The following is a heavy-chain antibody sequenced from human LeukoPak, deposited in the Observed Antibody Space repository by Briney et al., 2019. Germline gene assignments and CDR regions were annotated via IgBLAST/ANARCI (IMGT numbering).Heavy chain of an antibody. CDR3: VAMIREVGY. J-gene: IGHJ4*02. V-gene: IGHV3-72*01. D-gene: IGHD3-10*01. CDR1: GITFSDHD. CDR2: TKNKGNSYTR. Sequence: PGGSLRLSCAVSGITFSDHDMDWVRQAPGKGLEWCGRTKNKGNSYTREYAASVKGGFTIPRDDSKNSLYLQMNSLKTEDTAVYYCVAMIREVGYWGQGTLVTVSS.